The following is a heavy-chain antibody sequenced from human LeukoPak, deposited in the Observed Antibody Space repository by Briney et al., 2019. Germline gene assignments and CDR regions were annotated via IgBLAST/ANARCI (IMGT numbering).Heavy chain of an antibody. Sequence: ASVKVSCKASGYTFTSYGISWVRQAPGQGLEWMGWISAYNGNTNYAQKLQGRVTMTTDTSTSTAYMELRSLRSDDTAVYYCARDTPYYSGSGRNFDYWGQGTLVTVSS. V-gene: IGHV1-18*01. CDR1: GYTFTSYG. J-gene: IGHJ4*02. CDR2: ISAYNGNT. D-gene: IGHD3-10*01. CDR3: ARDTPYYSGSGRNFDY.